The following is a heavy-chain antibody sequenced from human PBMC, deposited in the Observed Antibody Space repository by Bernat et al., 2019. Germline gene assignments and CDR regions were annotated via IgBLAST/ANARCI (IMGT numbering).Heavy chain of an antibody. CDR2: IYSGGST. V-gene: IGHV3-53*04. D-gene: IGHD1-26*01. Sequence: EVQLVESGGGLVQPGGSLRLSCAASGFTVSGNYMSWVRQAPGKGLEWVSVIYSGGSTYYADSVKGRFTISRHNSKNTLCLQMNSLRAEDTAVYHCASHSGSYSPEYFQHWGQGTLVTVSS. CDR1: GFTVSGNY. J-gene: IGHJ1*01. CDR3: ASHSGSYSPEYFQH.